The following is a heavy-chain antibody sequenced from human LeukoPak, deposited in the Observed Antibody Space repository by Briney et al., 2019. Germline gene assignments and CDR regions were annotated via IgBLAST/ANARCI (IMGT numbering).Heavy chain of an antibody. Sequence: GGSLRLSCAASGFTFSSYWMSWVRQAPGKGLEWVSAIGGSGGSTYYADSVKGRFTISRDNSKNTLYLQMNSLRAEDTAVYYCAKVGAVAAFPRDFDYWGQGTLVTVSS. CDR1: GFTFSSYW. CDR3: AKVGAVAAFPRDFDY. D-gene: IGHD6-19*01. J-gene: IGHJ4*02. CDR2: IGGSGGST. V-gene: IGHV3-23*01.